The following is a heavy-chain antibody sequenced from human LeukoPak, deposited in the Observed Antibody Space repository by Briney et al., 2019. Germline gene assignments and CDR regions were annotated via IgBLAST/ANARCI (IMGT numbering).Heavy chain of an antibody. D-gene: IGHD5-12*01. V-gene: IGHV3-74*01. CDR2: INSDASYT. J-gene: IGHJ5*01. CDR1: GFTFRSNW. CDR3: ARSSWPATRFDS. Sequence: PGGSLRLSCEAFGFTFRSNWMHWVRQAPGKGLVWLSRINSDASYTSYADSVKGRFTISRDNAKNTLYLQMNSLRVEDTAVYYCARSSWPATRFDSWGQGSLVTVSS.